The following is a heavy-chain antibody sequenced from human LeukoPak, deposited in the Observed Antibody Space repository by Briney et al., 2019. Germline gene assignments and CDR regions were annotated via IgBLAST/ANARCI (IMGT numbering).Heavy chain of an antibody. J-gene: IGHJ3*02. CDR2: IKSKTDGGTT. Sequence: GGSLRLSCAASGFTFSNARMNWVRQAPGKGLEWVGRIKSKTDGGTTDYAAPVKGRFTIPRDDSKNTLYLQMNSLKTEDTAVYYCTTDYYDSSGYYADAFDIWGQGTMVTVSS. V-gene: IGHV3-15*07. CDR1: GFTFSNAR. D-gene: IGHD3-22*01. CDR3: TTDYYDSSGYYADAFDI.